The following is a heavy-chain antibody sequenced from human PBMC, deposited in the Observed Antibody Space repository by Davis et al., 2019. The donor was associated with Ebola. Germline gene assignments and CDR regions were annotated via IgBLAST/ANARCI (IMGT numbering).Heavy chain of an antibody. CDR3: AREERWCSGGSCYYYYDH. CDR2: ISSSGSTI. D-gene: IGHD2-15*01. V-gene: IGHV3-11*04. J-gene: IGHJ4*02. CDR1: GFTFSDYY. Sequence: GGSLRLSCAASGFTFSDYYMSWIRQAPGKGLEWVSYISSSGSTIYYADSVKGRFTISRDNAKNSLYLQMNSLRAEDTAVYYCAREERWCSGGSCYYYYDHWGQGTLVTVSS.